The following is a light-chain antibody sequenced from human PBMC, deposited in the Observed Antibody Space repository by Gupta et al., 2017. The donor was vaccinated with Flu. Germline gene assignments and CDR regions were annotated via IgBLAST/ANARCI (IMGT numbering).Light chain of an antibody. V-gene: IGLV1-44*01. Sequence: WYQHHPGTAPRLLIYHDNQLPSGVPDRFSGSKPGTSASLAIGGLQSEDEADYYCAAWDDSLTALSADGSLTGLWVFGGGTKLSVL. CDR3: AAWDDSLTALSADGSLTGLWV. J-gene: IGLJ3*02. CDR2: HDN.